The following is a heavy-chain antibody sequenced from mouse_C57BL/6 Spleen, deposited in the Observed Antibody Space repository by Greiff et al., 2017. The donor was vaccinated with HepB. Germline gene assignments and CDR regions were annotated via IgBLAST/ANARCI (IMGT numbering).Heavy chain of an antibody. CDR1: GYTFTSYT. Sequence: VQLQQSGAELARPGASVKMSCKASGYTFTSYTMHWVKQRPGQGLEWIGYINPSSGYTKYNQKFKDKATLTADKSSRTAYLQLSSLTSEDSAVYYCARGEIDYYFDYWGQGTTLTVSS. CDR3: ARGEIDYYFDY. D-gene: IGHD2-4*01. J-gene: IGHJ2*01. V-gene: IGHV1-4*01. CDR2: INPSSGYT.